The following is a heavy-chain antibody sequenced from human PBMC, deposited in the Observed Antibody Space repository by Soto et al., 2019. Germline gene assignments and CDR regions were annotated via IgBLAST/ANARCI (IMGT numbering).Heavy chain of an antibody. Sequence: PSETLSLTCTVSGGSISSYYWSWIRQPPGKGLEWIGYIYYSGSTNYNPSLKSRVTISVDTSKNQFSLKLSSVTAADTAVYYCARAKWGHYDILTGYQRGNWFDPWGQGTLVTVSA. CDR3: ARAKWGHYDILTGYQRGNWFDP. CDR1: GGSISSYY. D-gene: IGHD3-9*01. CDR2: IYYSGST. V-gene: IGHV4-59*01. J-gene: IGHJ5*02.